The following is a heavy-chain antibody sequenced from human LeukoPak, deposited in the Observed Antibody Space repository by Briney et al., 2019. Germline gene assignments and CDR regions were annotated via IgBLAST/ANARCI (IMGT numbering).Heavy chain of an antibody. CDR3: ARAPDSSSSWYGNVFDI. J-gene: IGHJ3*02. CDR1: GYTFTSYY. V-gene: IGHV1-46*01. Sequence: ASVKVSCKASGYTFTSYYMHWVRQAPGQGLEWMGIINPSGGSTNYAQKFQDRVTITRDMSTSTVYMELSSLRSEDRAVYYCARAPDSSSSWYGNVFDIWGQGTMVTVSS. D-gene: IGHD6-13*01. CDR2: INPSGGST.